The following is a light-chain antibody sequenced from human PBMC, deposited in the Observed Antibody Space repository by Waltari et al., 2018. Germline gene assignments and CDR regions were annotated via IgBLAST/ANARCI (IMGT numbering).Light chain of an antibody. Sequence: ELVLTQSPATLSLSPGERATLSCGASQSVSSSYLAWYQQKPGLAPRLLIYDASSRATGIPDRFSGSVSGTDFTLTISRLEPEDFAVYYCQQYGSSPITFGQGTRLEIK. CDR1: QSVSSSY. J-gene: IGKJ5*01. V-gene: IGKV3D-20*01. CDR3: QQYGSSPIT. CDR2: DAS.